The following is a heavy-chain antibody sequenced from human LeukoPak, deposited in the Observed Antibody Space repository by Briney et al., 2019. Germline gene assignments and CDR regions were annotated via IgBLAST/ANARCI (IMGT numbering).Heavy chain of an antibody. V-gene: IGHV4-39*07. Sequence: SETLSLTCTVSGGSISSMSYYWRGIRQPPGKGREWIGSIYYTGSTYYKPSLKGRLTISVDTSKNQFSLKLSSVTAADKAVYYCARNYYDSSGYYIDQFYFDYWGQGTLVTVSS. J-gene: IGHJ4*02. CDR1: GGSISSMSYY. CDR2: IYYTGST. CDR3: ARNYYDSSGYYIDQFYFDY. D-gene: IGHD3-22*01.